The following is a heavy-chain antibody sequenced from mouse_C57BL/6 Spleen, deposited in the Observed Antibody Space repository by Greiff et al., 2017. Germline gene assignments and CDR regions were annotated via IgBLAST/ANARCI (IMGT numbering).Heavy chain of an antibody. D-gene: IGHD2-1*01. Sequence: EVKLMESGGGLVKPGGSLKLSCAASGFTFSSYAMSWVRQTPEKRLEWVATISDGGSYTYYPDNVKGRFTISRDNAKNNLYLQMSHLKSEDTAMYYCARDDYDGNYGGRFDYWGQGTTLTVSS. CDR3: ARDDYDGNYGGRFDY. V-gene: IGHV5-4*01. J-gene: IGHJ2*01. CDR2: ISDGGSYT. CDR1: GFTFSSYA.